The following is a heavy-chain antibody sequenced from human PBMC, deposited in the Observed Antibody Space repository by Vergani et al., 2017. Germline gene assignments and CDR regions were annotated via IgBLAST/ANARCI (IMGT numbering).Heavy chain of an antibody. V-gene: IGHV3-7*01. D-gene: IGHD2-21*01. CDR2: IMPDGSAT. J-gene: IGHJ3*02. Sequence: EVQLVESGGGLVPPGRSLRLSCAASGFSFGDYAMTWVRQAPGKGLEWVAKIMPDGSATMYADSLRGRFSISRDNDKNSLHLNMSSLRVEDTAVYFCANSGFVGAFDTWGQGTMVTVSS. CDR3: ANSGFVGAFDT. CDR1: GFSFGDYA.